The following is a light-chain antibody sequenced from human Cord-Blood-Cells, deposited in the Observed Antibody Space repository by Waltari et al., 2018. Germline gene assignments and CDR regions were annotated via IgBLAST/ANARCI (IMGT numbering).Light chain of an antibody. V-gene: IGKV3-15*01. CDR1: QRVSSN. CDR2: AAS. Sequence: EIVMTQSPATQSVYPGERSLPSCRASQRVSSNLAWYQQKPGQAPRLLIYAASTGATGIPARFSGSGSGTEFTLTISSLQSEDFAVYYCQQNNSWPRTFGQGTKVEIK. J-gene: IGKJ1*01. CDR3: QQNNSWPRT.